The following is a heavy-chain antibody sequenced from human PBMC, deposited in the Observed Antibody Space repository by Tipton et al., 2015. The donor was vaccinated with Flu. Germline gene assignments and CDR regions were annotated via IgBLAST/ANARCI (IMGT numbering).Heavy chain of an antibody. CDR1: GDSIRSSNYY. CDR3: ARHIDIVAVAAAGEYYFDY. D-gene: IGHD2-2*01. CDR2: IYGGGTT. V-gene: IGHV3-66*02. J-gene: IGHJ4*02. Sequence: GLVKPSETLSLTCGVSGDSIRSSNYYWGWIRQPPGKGLEWVSVIYGGGTTNYADSVKGRFTISRDNSKNTLYLQLNSLRAEDTAVYYCARHIDIVAVAAAGEYYFDYWGQGTLVTVSS.